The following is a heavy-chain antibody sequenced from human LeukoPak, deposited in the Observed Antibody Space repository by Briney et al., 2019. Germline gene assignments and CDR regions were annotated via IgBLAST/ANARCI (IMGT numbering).Heavy chain of an antibody. J-gene: IGHJ4*02. Sequence: AGGPLRLSCAASGFTFSSYAMHWVRQAPGKGLEWVAVISYDGSNKYYADSVKGRFTISRDNSKNTLYLQMNSLRAEDTAVYYCARGPGGYSYGYGGYYFDYWGQGTLVTVSS. CDR2: ISYDGSNK. CDR3: ARGPGGYSYGYGGYYFDY. CDR1: GFTFSSYA. V-gene: IGHV3-30-3*01. D-gene: IGHD5-18*01.